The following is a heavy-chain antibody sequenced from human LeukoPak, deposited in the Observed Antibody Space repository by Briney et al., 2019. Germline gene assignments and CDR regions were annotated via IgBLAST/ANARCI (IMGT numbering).Heavy chain of an antibody. Sequence: ASVKVSCKASGYTFTSYGISWVRQAPGQGVEWMGWISAYNGNTNYAQKLHSKVTMTTTASTSTAYMELRSLRSDDPAVYYCARADGDYPIDAFDIWGQGTMVTVSS. CDR1: GYTFTSYG. CDR3: ARADGDYPIDAFDI. CDR2: ISAYNGNT. J-gene: IGHJ3*02. V-gene: IGHV1-18*01. D-gene: IGHD4-17*01.